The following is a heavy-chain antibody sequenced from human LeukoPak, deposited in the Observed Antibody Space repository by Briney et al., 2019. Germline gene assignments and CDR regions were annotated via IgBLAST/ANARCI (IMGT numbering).Heavy chain of an antibody. J-gene: IGHJ4*02. D-gene: IGHD6-19*01. CDR3: AKGYTSGWYFSDY. CDR2: IYHSGST. Sequence: SETLSLTYTVSGGSISSGGYYWSWIRQPPGKGLEWIGYIYHSGSTYYNPSLKSRVTISVDRSKNQFSLKLSSVTAADTAVYYCAKGYTSGWYFSDYWGQGTLVIVST. CDR1: GGSISSGGYY. V-gene: IGHV4-30-2*01.